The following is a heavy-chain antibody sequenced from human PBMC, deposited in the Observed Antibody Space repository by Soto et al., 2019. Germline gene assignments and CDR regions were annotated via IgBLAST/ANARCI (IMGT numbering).Heavy chain of an antibody. CDR3: ARRGSGWNWFDP. CDR2: IYYSGST. J-gene: IGHJ5*02. D-gene: IGHD6-19*01. CDR1: GGSISSYY. Sequence: PSETLSLTCTVSGGSISSYYWSWIRRPPGKGLEWIGYIYYSGSTNYNPSLKSRVTISVDTSKNQFSLKLSSVTAADTAVYYCARRGSGWNWFDPWGQGTLVTVSS. V-gene: IGHV4-59*08.